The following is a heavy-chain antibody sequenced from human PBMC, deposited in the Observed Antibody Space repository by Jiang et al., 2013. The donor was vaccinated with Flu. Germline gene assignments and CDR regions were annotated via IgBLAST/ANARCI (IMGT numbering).Heavy chain of an antibody. V-gene: IGHV3-21*01. J-gene: IGHJ5*02. CDR3: ARDLRQQLVPGWFDP. D-gene: IGHD6-13*01. CDR2: ISLSSSYL. CDR1: GFTFSTYS. Sequence: QLVESGGGLVKPGGSLRLSCAASGFTFSTYSMIWVRQPPGKGLEWVSSISLSSSYLYYADSVKGRFTISRDNAKNSLYLQMNSLRAEDTAVYYCARDLRQQLVPGWFDPWGQGTLVTVSS.